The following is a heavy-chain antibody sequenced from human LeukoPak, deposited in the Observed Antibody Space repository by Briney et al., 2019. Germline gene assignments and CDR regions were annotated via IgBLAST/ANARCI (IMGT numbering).Heavy chain of an antibody. Sequence: GGSLRLSCAASGFTVSSNYMSWVRQAPGKGLEWVSVIYSGGSTYYADSVKGRFTISRDNSKNTLYLQMNSLRAEDTAVYYCAGPLRRIAAAGTKDYWGQGTLVTVSS. V-gene: IGHV3-66*04. D-gene: IGHD6-13*01. CDR1: GFTVSSNY. CDR3: AGPLRRIAAAGTKDY. CDR2: IYSGGST. J-gene: IGHJ4*02.